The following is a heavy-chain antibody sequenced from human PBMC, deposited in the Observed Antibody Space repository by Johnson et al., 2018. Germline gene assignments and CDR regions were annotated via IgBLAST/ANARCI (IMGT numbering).Heavy chain of an antibody. J-gene: IGHJ1*01. CDR1: GFTFSSYG. CDR3: AKDGRLLRYFGWAFIFQH. V-gene: IGHV3-30*18. Sequence: QLVQSGGGVVQPGRSLRLSCAASGFTFSSYGMHWVRQAPGKGLEWVAVISYDGTNKYYADSVKGRFTISRDNSKNTLYLQMNSLRAEDTAVYNCAKDGRLLRYFGWAFIFQHLGQGTLVTVSS. CDR2: ISYDGTNK. D-gene: IGHD3-9*01.